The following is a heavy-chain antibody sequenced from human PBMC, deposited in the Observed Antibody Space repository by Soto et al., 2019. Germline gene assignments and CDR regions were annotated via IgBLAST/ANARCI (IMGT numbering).Heavy chain of an antibody. V-gene: IGHV1-46*01. CDR1: GYTFTNYY. CDR3: ARGDNDY. Sequence: ASVKVSCKASGYTFTNYYVQWVRQAPGQGLEWMGVIHPDGGHTTYSQKFQDRVTMTRDTFTSTIYMELSSLRSEDAAVYYCARGDNDYWGQGTLVTVSS. CDR2: IHPDGGHT. J-gene: IGHJ4*02.